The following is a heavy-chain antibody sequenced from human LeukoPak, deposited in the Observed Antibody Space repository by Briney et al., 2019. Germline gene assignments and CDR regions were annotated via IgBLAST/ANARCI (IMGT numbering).Heavy chain of an antibody. CDR3: AREPDVVPAAIGLDY. J-gene: IGHJ4*02. D-gene: IGHD2-2*02. CDR1: GFRFGAYT. Sequence: PGGSLTLSCAASGFRFGAYTMHWVRQPPGKGLEWVSLIVWNSSRANYADSVKGRFTISRDNAKNSLYLQMNSLRAEDTAVYYCAREPDVVPAAIGLDYWGQGTLVTVSS. V-gene: IGHV3-43*01. CDR2: IVWNSSRA.